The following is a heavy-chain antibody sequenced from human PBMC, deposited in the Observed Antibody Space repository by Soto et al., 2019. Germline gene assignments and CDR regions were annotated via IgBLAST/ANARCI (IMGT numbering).Heavy chain of an antibody. V-gene: IGHV4-30-2*01. Sequence: QLQLQESGSGLVKPSQTLSLTCAVSGGSISSGGYSWSWIRQPPGKGLEWIGYIYHSGSTYYNPSLKSRVTISVDRSKNQFSLKLSSVTAADTAVYYCARGLLAAAGIDYWGQGTLVTVSS. CDR1: GGSISSGGYS. J-gene: IGHJ4*02. D-gene: IGHD6-13*01. CDR3: ARGLLAAAGIDY. CDR2: IYHSGST.